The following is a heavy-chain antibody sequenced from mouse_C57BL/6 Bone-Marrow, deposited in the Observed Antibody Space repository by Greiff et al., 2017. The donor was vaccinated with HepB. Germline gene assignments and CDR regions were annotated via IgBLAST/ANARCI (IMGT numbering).Heavy chain of an antibody. CDR1: GYTFTDYN. V-gene: IGHV1-18*01. D-gene: IGHD1-1*01. CDR3: ARGGFITTVVSYFDY. Sequence: EVQLQQSGPELVKPGASVKIPCKASGYTFTDYNMDWVKQSHGKSLEWIGDINPNNGGTIYNQKFKGKATLTVDKSSSTAYMELRSLTSEDTAVYYCARGGFITTVVSYFDYWGQGTTLTVSS. J-gene: IGHJ2*01. CDR2: INPNNGGT.